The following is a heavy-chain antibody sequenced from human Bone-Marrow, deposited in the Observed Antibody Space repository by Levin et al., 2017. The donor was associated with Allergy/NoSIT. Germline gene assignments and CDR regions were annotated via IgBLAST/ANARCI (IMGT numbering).Heavy chain of an antibody. V-gene: IGHV3-15*01. J-gene: IGHJ4*02. CDR1: GFTFSDAW. CDR2: IKSKIDGGTT. Sequence: PGGSLRLSCAASGFTFSDAWMSWVRHTPGKGLEWVGRIKSKIDGGTTDYGAPVKGRFTISRDDSKNTLYLQMNSLKTEDTAVYYCTTDSGSDVWIGYYRNEIAYWGQGTHVSVSS. CDR3: TTDSGSDVWIGYYRNEIAY. D-gene: IGHD3-3*01.